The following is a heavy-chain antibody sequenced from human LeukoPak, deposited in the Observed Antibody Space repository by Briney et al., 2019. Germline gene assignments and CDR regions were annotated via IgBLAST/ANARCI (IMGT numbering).Heavy chain of an antibody. CDR3: ARGVVPAAQNYYFDY. V-gene: IGHV4-31*03. CDR2: IYYSGST. Sequence: SETLSLTCTVSGGSISSGGYYWSWIRQHPGKGLEWIGYIYYSGSTYYNPSLKSRVTISVDTSKNQFSLKLSSATAAGTAVYYCARGVVPAAQNYYFDYWGQGTLVTVSS. D-gene: IGHD2-2*01. J-gene: IGHJ4*02. CDR1: GGSISSGGYY.